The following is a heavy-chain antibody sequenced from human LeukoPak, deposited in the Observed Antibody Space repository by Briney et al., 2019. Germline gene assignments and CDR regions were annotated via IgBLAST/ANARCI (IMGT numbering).Heavy chain of an antibody. CDR1: GYTFTGYY. D-gene: IGHD3-10*01. Sequence: ASVKVSCKXSGYTFTGYYMHWVRQAPRQGLEWMGWINPNSGGTNYSQKFQGRVTMTRDTSISTAYMGLSRLRSDDTAVYYCARYSSWFPNDYWGQGTLVTVSS. V-gene: IGHV1-2*02. J-gene: IGHJ4*02. CDR3: ARYSSWFPNDY. CDR2: INPNSGGT.